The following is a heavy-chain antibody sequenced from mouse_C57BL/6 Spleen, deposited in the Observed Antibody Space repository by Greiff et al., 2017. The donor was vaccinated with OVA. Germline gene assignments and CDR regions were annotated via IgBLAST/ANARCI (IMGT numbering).Heavy chain of an antibody. Sequence: EVKLVESGGGLVKPGGSLKLSCAASGFTFSSYAMSWVRQTPEKRLEWVATISDGGCYTYYPDNVKGRFTISRDNAKNNLYLQMSHLKSEDTAMYYCASGKPFAYWGQGTLVTVSA. CDR3: ASGKPFAY. CDR2: ISDGGCYT. V-gene: IGHV5-4*03. J-gene: IGHJ3*01. CDR1: GFTFSSYA.